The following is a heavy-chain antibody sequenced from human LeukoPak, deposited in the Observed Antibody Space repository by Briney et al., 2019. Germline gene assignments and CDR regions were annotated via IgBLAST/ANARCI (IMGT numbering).Heavy chain of an antibody. V-gene: IGHV4-4*02. J-gene: IGHJ3*02. CDR2: IYHSGST. D-gene: IGHD3-22*01. CDR3: ARITVGVGAFDI. CDR1: GGSISSSNW. Sequence: SETLSLTCAVSGGSISSSNWWSWVRQPPGKGLEWIGEIYHSGSTNYNPSLESRVTISVDKSKNQFSLKLSSVTAADTAVYYCARITVGVGAFDIWGQGTMVTVSS.